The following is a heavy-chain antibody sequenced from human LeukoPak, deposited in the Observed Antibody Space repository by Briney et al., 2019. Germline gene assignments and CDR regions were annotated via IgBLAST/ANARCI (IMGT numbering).Heavy chain of an antibody. CDR3: AKDCQNTIFGVVSVDY. J-gene: IGHJ4*02. Sequence: GGSLRLSCAASGFTFSSYAMSWVRQAPGKGLEWVSVIYSGGSTYYADSVKGRFTISRDNSKNTLYLQMNSLRAEDTAVYYCAKDCQNTIFGVVSVDYWGQGTLVTVSS. D-gene: IGHD3-3*01. V-gene: IGHV3-23*03. CDR2: IYSGGST. CDR1: GFTFSSYA.